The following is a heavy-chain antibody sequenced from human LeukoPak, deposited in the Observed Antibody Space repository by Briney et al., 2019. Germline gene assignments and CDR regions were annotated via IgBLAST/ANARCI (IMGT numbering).Heavy chain of an antibody. CDR1: GFTFSSYN. J-gene: IGHJ4*02. Sequence: GGSLRLSCAASGFTFSSYNMNWVRQAPGKGLEWVSYISTSSGTINYADSVKGRFTVSRDNSNNMLYLQMDSLRAEDTAVYYCATYNSGTIDHWGQGTLVTVSS. CDR2: ISTSSGTI. D-gene: IGHD1-1*01. CDR3: ATYNSGTIDH. V-gene: IGHV3-48*04.